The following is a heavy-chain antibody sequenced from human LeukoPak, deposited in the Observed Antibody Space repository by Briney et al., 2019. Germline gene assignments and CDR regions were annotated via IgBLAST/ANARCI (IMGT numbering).Heavy chain of an antibody. CDR1: GFTFSSYG. Sequence: GRSLRLSCAASGFTFSSYGMHWVRQAPGKGLEWVAVISYDGSNKYYADSVKGRFTISRDNSKNTLYLQMNSLRAEDTAVYYCAKGGDYGDYFDYWGQGTLVTVSS. J-gene: IGHJ4*02. D-gene: IGHD4-17*01. CDR3: AKGGDYGDYFDY. V-gene: IGHV3-30*18. CDR2: ISYDGSNK.